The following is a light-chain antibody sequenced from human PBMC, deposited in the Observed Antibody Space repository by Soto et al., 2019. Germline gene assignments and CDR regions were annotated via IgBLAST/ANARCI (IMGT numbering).Light chain of an antibody. CDR3: SSYAVTNIFV. V-gene: IGLV2-8*01. Sequence: QSALTQPPSSSVSPGQSVTISFTGTSSDVGGYNYVSWYQQHPGKAPKVIIYEVSKRPSGVPDRFSGSKSGSTASLTVSGLQAEDEADYYCSSYAVTNIFVFGTGTKVTVL. CDR1: SSDVGGYNY. CDR2: EVS. J-gene: IGLJ1*01.